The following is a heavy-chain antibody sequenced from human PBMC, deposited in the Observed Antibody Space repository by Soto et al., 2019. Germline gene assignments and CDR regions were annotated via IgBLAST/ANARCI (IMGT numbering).Heavy chain of an antibody. Sequence: ASVKVSCKASGFSFTGYYIHWLRQAPGQGLEWMGWINAHSGGTEYAQKFQGRVTLTRDTSIATAYLTLTSLTSDDTALYYCAKDLTRQLAYWLDPWGQGTQVTGSS. V-gene: IGHV1-2*02. D-gene: IGHD6-6*01. CDR3: AKDLTRQLAYWLDP. CDR1: GFSFTGYY. CDR2: INAHSGGT. J-gene: IGHJ5*02.